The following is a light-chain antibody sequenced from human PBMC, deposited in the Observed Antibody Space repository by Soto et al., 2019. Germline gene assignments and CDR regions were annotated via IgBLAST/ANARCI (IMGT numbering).Light chain of an antibody. CDR1: SSNIGAGFG. V-gene: IGLV1-40*01. J-gene: IGLJ1*01. CDR3: QSYDSSLSGYV. CDR2: DDN. Sequence: QSVLTQPPSVSGAPGQRVTISCTGSSSNIGAGFGVHSYQQLPGTAPKLLIYDDNSRPSGVPDRFSGSKSGTSASLAITGLQAEDEADYYCQSYDSSLSGYVFGTGTKLTVL.